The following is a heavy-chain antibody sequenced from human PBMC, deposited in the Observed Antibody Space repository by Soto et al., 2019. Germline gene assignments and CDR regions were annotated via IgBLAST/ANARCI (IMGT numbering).Heavy chain of an antibody. CDR1: GYTFTSYY. D-gene: IGHD6-19*01. V-gene: IGHV1-46*01. J-gene: IGHJ1*01. CDR3: AKRGGRVAANKAEYFQH. Sequence: QVQLVQSGAEVKKPGASVKVSCKASGYTFTSYYMHWVRQAPGQGLEWMGIINPSGGSTSYAQKFQGRVTMTRDTSTSTVYMELSSLRSEDTAVYYCAKRGGRVAANKAEYFQHWGQGTLVTVSS. CDR2: INPSGGST.